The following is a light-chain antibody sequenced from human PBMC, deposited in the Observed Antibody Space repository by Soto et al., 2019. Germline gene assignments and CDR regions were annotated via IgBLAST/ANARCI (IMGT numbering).Light chain of an antibody. CDR2: DAS. J-gene: IGKJ5*01. CDR3: QQLMSYPIT. Sequence: EIVLTHSPAPLSVSPGERDTHSCMASQSVSSYLAWYQQKPGQAPRLLIYDASNRATGIPARFSGSGSGTEFTLTISSLQPEDFATYYCQQLMSYPITFGQGTRLEIK. CDR1: QSVSSY. V-gene: IGKV3-11*01.